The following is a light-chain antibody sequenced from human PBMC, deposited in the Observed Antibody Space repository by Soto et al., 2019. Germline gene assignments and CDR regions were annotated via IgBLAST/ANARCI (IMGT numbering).Light chain of an antibody. V-gene: IGKV1-8*01. CDR1: QGISSY. J-gene: IGKJ1*01. CDR3: KQYYSYPRT. Sequence: AIRMTQSPSSFSASTGDRVTITCRASQGISSYLAWYQQKPGKAPKLLIYAASTLQSGVPSSVSGSGSGTDLTLTIRGLQSEDVSTYYCKQYYSYPRTFGQGTKVDIK. CDR2: AAS.